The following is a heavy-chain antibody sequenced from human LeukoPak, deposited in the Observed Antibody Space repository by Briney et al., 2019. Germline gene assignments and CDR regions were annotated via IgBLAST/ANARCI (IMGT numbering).Heavy chain of an antibody. V-gene: IGHV4-30-4*01. CDR1: RGSIITGDYY. CDR2: IYYSGCT. Sequence: SQTLSLTPTVSRGSIITGDYYGSSIRQPPRKCLEWIGYIYYSGCTYYNPFLKSRVTISVDTSKNQFSLKLSSVTAADTAVYYCARAKGITIFGVVTDAFDIWGQGTMVTVSS. J-gene: IGHJ3*02. D-gene: IGHD3-3*01. CDR3: ARAKGITIFGVVTDAFDI.